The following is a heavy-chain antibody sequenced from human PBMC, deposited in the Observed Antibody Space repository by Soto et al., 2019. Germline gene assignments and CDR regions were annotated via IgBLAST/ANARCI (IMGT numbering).Heavy chain of an antibody. J-gene: IGHJ4*02. CDR3: ARDRLLLTGQSYCFDY. D-gene: IGHD3-9*01. Sequence: QVQLVESGGGLVKPGGSLRLSCAASGFTFSDYYMSWIRQAPGKGLEWVSYISSSSSYTNYADSVKGRFTISRDNAKNSLYLQMNSLRAEDTAVYYCARDRLLLTGQSYCFDYWGQGTLVTVSS. V-gene: IGHV3-11*06. CDR1: GFTFSDYY. CDR2: ISSSSSYT.